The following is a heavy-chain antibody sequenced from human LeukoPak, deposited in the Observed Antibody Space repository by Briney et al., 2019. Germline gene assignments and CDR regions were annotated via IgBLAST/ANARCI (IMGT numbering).Heavy chain of an antibody. D-gene: IGHD1-26*01. J-gene: IGHJ3*02. V-gene: IGHV4-59*01. CDR1: GGSISSYY. CDR2: IYYSGST. Sequence: SETLSLTCTVSGGSISSYYWSWIRQPPGKGLEWIGYIYYSGSTNYNPSLKSRVTISVDTSKNQFSLKLSSVTAADTAVYYCARDYEYSGSYQGDAFDIWGQGTMVTVSS. CDR3: ARDYEYSGSYQGDAFDI.